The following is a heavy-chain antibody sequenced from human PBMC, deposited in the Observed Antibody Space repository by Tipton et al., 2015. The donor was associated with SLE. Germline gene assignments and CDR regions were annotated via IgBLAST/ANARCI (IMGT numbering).Heavy chain of an antibody. CDR1: GFTFSSYG. J-gene: IGHJ4*02. CDR3: AKDRVYSGSYCPDY. V-gene: IGHV3-30*02. CDR2: IRYDGSNK. Sequence: SLRLSCAASGFTFSSYGMHWVRQAPGKGLEWVAFIRYDGSNKYYADSVKGRFTISRDNSKNTLYLQMNSLRAEDTAVYYCAKDRVYSGSYCPDYWGQGTLVTVSS. D-gene: IGHD1-26*01.